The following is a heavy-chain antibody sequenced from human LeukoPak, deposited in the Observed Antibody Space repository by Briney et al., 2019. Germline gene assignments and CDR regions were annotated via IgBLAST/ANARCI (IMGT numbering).Heavy chain of an antibody. D-gene: IGHD4-11*01. CDR2: IYHSGST. V-gene: IGHV4-39*07. CDR3: AREAAAGQYYYGMDV. CDR1: GGSISSSSYY. Sequence: SETLSLTCTVSGGSISSSSYYWGWIRQPPGKGLEWIGCIYHSGSTYYNPSLKSRVTISVDTSKNQFSLKLSSVTAADTAVYYCAREAAAGQYYYGMDVWGQGTTVTVSS. J-gene: IGHJ6*02.